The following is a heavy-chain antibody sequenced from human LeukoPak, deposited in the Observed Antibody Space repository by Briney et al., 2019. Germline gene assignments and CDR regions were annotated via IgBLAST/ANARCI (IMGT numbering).Heavy chain of an antibody. CDR2: ISYDGSNK. D-gene: IGHD6-13*01. V-gene: IGHV3-30-3*01. Sequence: PGGSLRLSCAASGFTFSSYAMHWVRQAPGKGLEWVAVISYDGSNKYYADSVKGRFTISRDNSKNTLYLQMNSLRAEDTAVYYCARDHSSSGYYFDYWGQGTLVTVSS. J-gene: IGHJ4*02. CDR1: GFTFSSYA. CDR3: ARDHSSSGYYFDY.